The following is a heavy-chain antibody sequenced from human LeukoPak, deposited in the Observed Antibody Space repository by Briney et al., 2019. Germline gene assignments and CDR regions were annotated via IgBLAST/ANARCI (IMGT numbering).Heavy chain of an antibody. V-gene: IGHV1-69*05. CDR2: IIPIFGTA. J-gene: IGHJ4*02. CDR3: ARASSKEMATIGFDY. Sequence: GSSVKVSCKASGGTFSSYAISWVRQAPGQGLEWMGGIIPIFGTANYVQKFQGRVTITTDESTSTAYMELSSLRSEDTAVYYCARASSKEMATIGFDYWGQGTLVTVSS. CDR1: GGTFSSYA. D-gene: IGHD5-24*01.